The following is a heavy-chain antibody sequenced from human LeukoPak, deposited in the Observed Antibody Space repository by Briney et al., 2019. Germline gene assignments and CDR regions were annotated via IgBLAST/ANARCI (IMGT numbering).Heavy chain of an antibody. Sequence: PSETLSLTCTVSGDSISSSNCYWGWIRQPPGKGLEWIGSIYSSGSTYYNASLQSRVTISIETSKNQISLRLNSVTAADTAIYYCAKSGGYGLIDYWGQGTLVTVSS. CDR3: AKSGGYGLIDY. J-gene: IGHJ4*02. CDR1: GDSISSSNCY. D-gene: IGHD1-26*01. CDR2: IYSSGST. V-gene: IGHV4-39*01.